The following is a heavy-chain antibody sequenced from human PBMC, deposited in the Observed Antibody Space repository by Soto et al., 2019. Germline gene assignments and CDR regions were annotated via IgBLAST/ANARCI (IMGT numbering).Heavy chain of an antibody. V-gene: IGHV4-34*01. CDR1: GGSFSGYY. CDR3: ARGIAVAGRYNWFDL. D-gene: IGHD6-19*01. J-gene: IGHJ5*01. CDR2: INHSGST. Sequence: TSETLSLTCAVYGGSFSGYYWSWIRQPPGKGLEWIGEINHSGSTNYNPSLKSRVTISVDTSKNQFSLKLSSVTAADTAVYYCARGIAVAGRYNWFDLWGQGTMVTVSS.